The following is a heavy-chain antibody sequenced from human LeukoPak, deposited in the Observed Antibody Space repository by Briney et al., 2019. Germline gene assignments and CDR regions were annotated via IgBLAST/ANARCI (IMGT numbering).Heavy chain of an antibody. D-gene: IGHD3-10*01. V-gene: IGHV3-48*04. CDR3: ARDQGKVRGAYAFDI. J-gene: IGHJ3*02. CDR1: GFTFSSYS. Sequence: GGSLRLSCAASGFTFSSYSMNWIRQAPGKGLEWVSYISSSSSTIYYADSVKGRFTISRDNAKNSLYLQMNSLRAEDTAVYYCARDQGKVRGAYAFDIWGQGTMVTVSS. CDR2: ISSSSSTI.